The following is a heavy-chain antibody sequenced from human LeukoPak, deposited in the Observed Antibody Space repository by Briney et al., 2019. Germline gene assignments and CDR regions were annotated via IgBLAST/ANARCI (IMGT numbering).Heavy chain of an antibody. J-gene: IGHJ4*02. Sequence: SETLSLTCAVSGYFISSGYYWGWIRQPPGKGLEWIGSMFHSGSTYYNPSLKSRVTISVDKSKNHFSLKLSSVTAADTAVYYCARSLSRGYSGFRVSPFDYWGQGTLVTASS. D-gene: IGHD5-12*01. CDR2: MFHSGST. V-gene: IGHV4-38-2*01. CDR3: ARSLSRGYSGFRVSPFDY. CDR1: GYFISSGYY.